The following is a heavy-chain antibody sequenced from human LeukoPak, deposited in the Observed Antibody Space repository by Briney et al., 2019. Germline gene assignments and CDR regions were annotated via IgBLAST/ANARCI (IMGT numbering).Heavy chain of an antibody. D-gene: IGHD3-22*01. CDR1: RGSISSYS. J-gene: IGHJ4*02. CDR3: ARFPDRDSSGYYGGDYFDY. Sequence: PSETLSLTCTVSRGSISSYSWSWIRQPPGKGLEWIGYIHYSGSTYYNPSLKSRVTISVDTSKNQFSLKLSSVTAADTAVYYCARFPDRDSSGYYGGDYFDYWGQGTLVTVSS. V-gene: IGHV4-59*12. CDR2: IHYSGST.